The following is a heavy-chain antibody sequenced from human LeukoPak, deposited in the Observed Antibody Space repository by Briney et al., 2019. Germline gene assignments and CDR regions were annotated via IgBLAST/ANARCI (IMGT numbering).Heavy chain of an antibody. CDR1: GGSISGFY. V-gene: IGHV4-59*01. J-gene: IGHJ4*02. CDR3: ARVSRLRFLEWLLPGLNFDY. CDR2: IFYSGSI. Sequence: KPSETLSLTCTVSGGSISGFYWSWIRQPPGKELQWIGSIFYSGSINYNPSLKSRVTISVDTSKNQFSLKLSSVTAADTAVYYCARVSRLRFLEWLLPGLNFDYWGQGTLVTVSS. D-gene: IGHD3-3*01.